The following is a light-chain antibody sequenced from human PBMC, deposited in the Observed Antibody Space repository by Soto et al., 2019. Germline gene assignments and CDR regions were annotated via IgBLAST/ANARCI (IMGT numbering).Light chain of an antibody. J-gene: IGLJ1*01. V-gene: IGLV2-8*01. CDR3: SSYVGSNNFV. CDR1: SSDVGGYNY. Sequence: QSALTQPPSASGSPGQSVTISCTGTSSDVGGYNYVFWYQQHPGKAPKLMIYEVSKRPSGVPDRFSGSKSGNTASLTVSGLQAEDEADYYCSSYVGSNNFVFGTGTQVTVL. CDR2: EVS.